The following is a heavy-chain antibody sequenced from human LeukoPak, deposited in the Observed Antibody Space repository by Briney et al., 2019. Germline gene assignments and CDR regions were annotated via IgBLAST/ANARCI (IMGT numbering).Heavy chain of an antibody. CDR1: GFTFSSYS. D-gene: IGHD6-19*01. Sequence: GGSLRLSCAASGFTFSSYSMSWVRQAPGKGLEWVAEISGSGGSTYYADSVKGRFTISRDNSKNTLFLQMNSLRAEDTAVYYCAKGEGLGIAVAGTVDYWGQGTLVTVSS. CDR2: ISGSGGST. CDR3: AKGEGLGIAVAGTVDY. J-gene: IGHJ4*02. V-gene: IGHV3-23*01.